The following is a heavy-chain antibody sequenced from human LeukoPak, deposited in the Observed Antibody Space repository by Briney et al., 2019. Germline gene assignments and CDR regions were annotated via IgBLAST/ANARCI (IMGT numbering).Heavy chain of an antibody. J-gene: IGHJ3*02. CDR2: IFYSGST. CDR3: ASEQNSGSQGAFDI. V-gene: IGHV4-59*12. Sequence: SETLSLTCTVSGGSISSYYWSWIRQPPGKGLEWIGYIFYSGSTNYNPSLKSRVTISVDTSKNQFSLKLSSVTAADTAVYYCASEQNSGSQGAFDIWGQGTMVTVSS. CDR1: GGSISSYY. D-gene: IGHD1-26*01.